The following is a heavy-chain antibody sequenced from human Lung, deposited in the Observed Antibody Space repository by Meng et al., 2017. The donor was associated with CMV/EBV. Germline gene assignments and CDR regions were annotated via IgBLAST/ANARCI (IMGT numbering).Heavy chain of an antibody. CDR2: TYYRSKWYH. CDR1: GGIVSSNSAA. CDR3: ARGINGGCGD. D-gene: IGHD4-23*01. Sequence: QVHLKHSGPGLVKASWTLSRTWASSGGIVSSNSAAWHWIRQSSSGGLEWLGRTYYRSKWYHEYAVSVKSRITISPDTPKNQFSLQLNSMTPEDTAVYYCARGINGGCGDWGQGTLVTVSS. J-gene: IGHJ4*02. V-gene: IGHV6-1*01.